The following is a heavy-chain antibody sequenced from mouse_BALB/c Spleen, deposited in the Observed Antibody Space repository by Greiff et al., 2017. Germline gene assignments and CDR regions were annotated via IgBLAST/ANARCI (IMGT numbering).Heavy chain of an antibody. D-gene: IGHD1-1*01. Sequence: EVQLQQSGTVLARPGASVKMSCKASGYSFTSYWMHWVKQRPGQGLEWIGAIYPGNSDNSYNQKFKGKAKLTAVTSASTAYMELSSLTNEDSAVYYCTRGDLRYGSSYDYFDYWGQGTTLTVSS. CDR2: IYPGNSDN. V-gene: IGHV1-5*01. CDR3: TRGDLRYGSSYDYFDY. J-gene: IGHJ2*01. CDR1: GYSFTSYW.